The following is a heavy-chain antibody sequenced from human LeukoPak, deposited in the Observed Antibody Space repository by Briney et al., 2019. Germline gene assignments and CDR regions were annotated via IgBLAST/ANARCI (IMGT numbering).Heavy chain of an antibody. CDR1: GGSFSGYY. CDR3: ARAPVVAGYYYYYGMDV. V-gene: IGHV4-34*01. CDR2: INHSGST. J-gene: IGHJ6*02. Sequence: SETLSLTCAVYGGSFSGYYWSWIRQPPGKGLEWIGEINHSGSTNYNPSLKSRVTISVNTSKNQFSLKLSSVTAADTAVYYCARAPVVAGYYYYYGMDVWGQGTTVTVSS. D-gene: IGHD6-19*01.